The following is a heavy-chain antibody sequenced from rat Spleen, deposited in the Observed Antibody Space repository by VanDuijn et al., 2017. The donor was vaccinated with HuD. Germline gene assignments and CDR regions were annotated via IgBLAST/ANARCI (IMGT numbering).Heavy chain of an antibody. Sequence: EVQLVESGGGLVQPGRSLKLSCVASGFTFNNYWMTWIRQAPGKGLEWVASITNTGGSTYYPDSVKGRFTISRDNAKSTLYLQMNSLRSEDTATYYCTRDEYYRYNRDYWGQGVMVTVSS. V-gene: IGHV5-31*01. CDR3: TRDEYYRYNRDY. CDR2: ITNTGGST. D-gene: IGHD1-5*01. CDR1: GFTFNNYW. J-gene: IGHJ2*01.